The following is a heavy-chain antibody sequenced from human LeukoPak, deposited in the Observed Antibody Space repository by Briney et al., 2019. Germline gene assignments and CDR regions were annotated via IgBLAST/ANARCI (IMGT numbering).Heavy chain of an antibody. CDR2: MNPNSGNT. D-gene: IGHD3-3*01. Sequence: ASVKVSCKASGYTFTSYDINWVRQATGQGLEWMGWMNPNSGNTGYAQKFQGRVTMTRNTSISTAYMELSSLRSEDTAVYYCARAQTTLWYYDFWSGPGAWFDPWGQGTLVTVSS. CDR1: GYTFTSYD. J-gene: IGHJ5*02. CDR3: ARAQTTLWYYDFWSGPGAWFDP. V-gene: IGHV1-8*01.